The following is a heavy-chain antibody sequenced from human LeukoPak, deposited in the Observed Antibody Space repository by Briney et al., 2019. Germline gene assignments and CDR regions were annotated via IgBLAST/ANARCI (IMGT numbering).Heavy chain of an antibody. J-gene: IGHJ5*01. Sequence: PSETLSLTCTVSGGSISSFYWSWIRQPSGKGLEWIGYIYYSGSTNYNPSLKSRVTISVDTSKNQFSLKLNSVTAADTAVYYCARGRNLEWFDYWGQGTLVTVSS. CDR3: ARGRNLEWFDY. D-gene: IGHD3-3*01. CDR2: IYYSGST. V-gene: IGHV4-59*01. CDR1: GGSISSFY.